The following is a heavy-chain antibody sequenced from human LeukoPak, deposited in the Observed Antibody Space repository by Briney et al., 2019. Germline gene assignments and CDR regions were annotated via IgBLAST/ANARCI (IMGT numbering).Heavy chain of an antibody. D-gene: IGHD1-1*01. CDR1: GGSISSYY. CDR2: IFYSGST. V-gene: IGHV4-59*01. CDR3: ARGPTRYYFDY. Sequence: SETLSLTCTVSGGSISSYYWSWIRQSPGKGLQWIGYIFYSGSTNYNPSLKCRVTISVDTSKNQFSLNLTSVTAADTALYYCARGPTRYYFDYWGQGTLVTVSS. J-gene: IGHJ4*02.